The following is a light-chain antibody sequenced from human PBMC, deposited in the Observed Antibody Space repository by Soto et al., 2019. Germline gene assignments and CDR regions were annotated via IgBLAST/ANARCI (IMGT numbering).Light chain of an antibody. CDR3: AAWDDSLNGYV. V-gene: IGLV2-23*02. CDR1: SSDIGSYDL. J-gene: IGLJ1*01. Sequence: QSVLTQPASVSGSPRQSITISCTGTSSDIGSYDLVSWYQQHPGTAPKLIIYEVTKRPSGVSTRFSGSKSGNTASLTISGLQAVDEADYYCAAWDDSLNGYVFGTGTKVTVL. CDR2: EVT.